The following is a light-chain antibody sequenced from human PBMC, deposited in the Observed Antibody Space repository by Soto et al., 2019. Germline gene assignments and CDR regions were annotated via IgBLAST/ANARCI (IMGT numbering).Light chain of an antibody. J-gene: IGLJ2*01. CDR2: EVS. V-gene: IGLV2-8*01. Sequence: QSALTQPPSASGSPGQSVTISCIGTSSDVGGYNYISWYQQHPGKAPKLIIYEVSKRPSGAPDRFSGSKSDNTASLTVSGLQAEDEADYYCSAYAGSIFVVFGGGTKLTVL. CDR1: SSDVGGYNY. CDR3: SAYAGSIFVV.